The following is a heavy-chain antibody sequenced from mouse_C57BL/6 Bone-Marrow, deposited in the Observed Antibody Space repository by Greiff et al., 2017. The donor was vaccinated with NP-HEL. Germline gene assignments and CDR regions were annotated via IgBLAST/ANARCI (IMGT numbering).Heavy chain of an antibody. J-gene: IGHJ3*01. CDR3: ASLYGSNLAY. D-gene: IGHD1-1*01. CDR1: GFTFSSYA. Sequence: EVKLMESGGGLVKPGGSLKLSYAASGFTFSSYAMSWVRQTPEKRLEWVATISDGGSYTYYPDNVKGRFTISRDNAKNNLYLQMSHLKSEDTAMYYCASLYGSNLAYWGQGTLVTVSA. CDR2: ISDGGSYT. V-gene: IGHV5-4*03.